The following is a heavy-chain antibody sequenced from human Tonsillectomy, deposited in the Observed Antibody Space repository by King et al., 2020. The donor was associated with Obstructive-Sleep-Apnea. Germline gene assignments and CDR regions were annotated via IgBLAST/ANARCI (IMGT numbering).Heavy chain of an antibody. CDR1: GFNFGAYV. Sequence: VQSGKSLRLSCVASGFNFGAYVMHWVRQPPGKGLEWLALISHDGTSHSHADSLKGRFTISRDNSKNTLYLQMDSLRPEDTAVYFCTRDPHFHLNPYFDFWGQGILVTVSS. CDR2: ISHDGTSH. CDR3: TRDPHFHLNPYFDF. J-gene: IGHJ4*02. V-gene: IGHV3-30*04.